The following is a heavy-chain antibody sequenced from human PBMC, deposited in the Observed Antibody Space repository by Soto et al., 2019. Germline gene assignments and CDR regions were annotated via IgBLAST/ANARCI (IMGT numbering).Heavy chain of an antibody. D-gene: IGHD3-22*01. CDR2: ISYDGSNK. CDR1: GFTFSSYA. CDR3: ARDLQDSSGLLGY. J-gene: IGHJ4*02. Sequence: QVQLVESGGGVVQPGRSLRLSCAASGFTFSSYAMHWVRQAPGKGLEWVAVISYDGSNKYYADSVKGRFTISRDNSKNTLYLQMNSLRAEDTDVYYCARDLQDSSGLLGYWGQGTLVTVSS. V-gene: IGHV3-30-3*01.